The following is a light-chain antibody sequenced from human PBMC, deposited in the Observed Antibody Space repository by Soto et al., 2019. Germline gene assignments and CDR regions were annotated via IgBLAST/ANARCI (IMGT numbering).Light chain of an antibody. V-gene: IGLV2-14*01. CDR1: SGDVGGYNF. Sequence: QSVLTQPASVSGSPGQSITISCTGTSGDVGGYNFVSWYQQHPGEGPKLIIYEVTNRPSGVSDRFSDSKSGYTASLTISGLQADDEGDYYCSSYSSKSTPVFGGGTKLTVL. J-gene: IGLJ3*02. CDR3: SSYSSKSTPV. CDR2: EVT.